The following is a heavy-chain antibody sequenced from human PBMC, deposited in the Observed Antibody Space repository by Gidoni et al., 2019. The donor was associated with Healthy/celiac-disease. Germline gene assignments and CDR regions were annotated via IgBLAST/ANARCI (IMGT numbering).Heavy chain of an antibody. J-gene: IGHJ6*02. CDR3: ARGRYCSGGSCYGSDYYYGMDV. Sequence: QVQLVQSGAEVKKPGSSVKVSCKASGGTFSSYAIRWVRQAPGQGLEWMGGIIPIFGTATYAQKFQGRVTITADESTSTAYMELSSLRSEDTAVYYCARGRYCSGGSCYGSDYYYGMDVWGQGTTVTVSS. CDR2: IIPIFGTA. V-gene: IGHV1-69*01. CDR1: GGTFSSYA. D-gene: IGHD2-15*01.